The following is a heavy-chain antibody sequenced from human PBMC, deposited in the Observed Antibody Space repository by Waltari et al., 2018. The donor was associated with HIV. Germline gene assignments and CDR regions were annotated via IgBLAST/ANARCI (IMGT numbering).Heavy chain of an antibody. D-gene: IGHD6-13*01. Sequence: EVRLLESGGDLVQPGGSLRLSCAASGFTFRSYAMTWVRQAPGKGLEWVSSISGSGNNTKYADSVKGRFTISRDKSKNTLFLQMNSLRADDTAVYYCAKAFGSSWDIDYWGQGTLVTVSS. CDR2: ISGSGNNT. CDR3: AKAFGSSWDIDY. CDR1: GFTFRSYA. V-gene: IGHV3-23*01. J-gene: IGHJ4*02.